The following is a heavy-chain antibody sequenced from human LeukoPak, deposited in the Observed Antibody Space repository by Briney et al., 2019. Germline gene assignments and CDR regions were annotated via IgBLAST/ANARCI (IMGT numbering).Heavy chain of an antibody. CDR1: GFTFSSYE. Sequence: GGSLRLSCAASGFTFSSYEMNWVRQAPGKGLEWVSYISSSGSTIYYADSVKGRFTISRDNAKNSLYLQMNSLRAEDTAVYYCARESEGIFFGMDVWGQGTTVTVSS. D-gene: IGHD3-3*01. CDR3: ARESEGIFFGMDV. V-gene: IGHV3-48*03. CDR2: ISSSGSTI. J-gene: IGHJ6*02.